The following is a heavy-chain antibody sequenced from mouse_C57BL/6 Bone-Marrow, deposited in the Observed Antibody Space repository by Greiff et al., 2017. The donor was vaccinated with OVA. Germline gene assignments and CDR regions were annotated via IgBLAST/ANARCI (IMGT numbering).Heavy chain of an antibody. CDR2: INPNYGTT. CDR3: AFCYGSGYRCFDV. CDR1: GYSFTDYN. D-gene: IGHD1-1*01. J-gene: IGHJ1*03. Sequence: VQLQQSGPELVKPGASVKISCKASGYSFTDYNMNWVKQSNGKSLEWIGVINPNYGTTSYNQKFKGKATLTVDQSSNTAYMQLNSLTSEYSAVYDCAFCYGSGYRCFDVWGTGTTVTVSS. V-gene: IGHV1-39*01.